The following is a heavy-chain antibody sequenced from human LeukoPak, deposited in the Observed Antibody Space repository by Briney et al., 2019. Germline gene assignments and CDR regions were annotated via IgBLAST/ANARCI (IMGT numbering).Heavy chain of an antibody. Sequence: ASVKVSCNASGYTFTSYYMHWVRQAPGQGLEWMGIINPSGGSTSYAQKFQGRVTMTRDTSTSTVYMELSSLRSEDTAVYYCAREGSSGWYGYWGQGTLVTVSS. CDR2: INPSGGST. D-gene: IGHD6-19*01. CDR3: AREGSSGWYGY. V-gene: IGHV1-46*01. J-gene: IGHJ4*02. CDR1: GYTFTSYY.